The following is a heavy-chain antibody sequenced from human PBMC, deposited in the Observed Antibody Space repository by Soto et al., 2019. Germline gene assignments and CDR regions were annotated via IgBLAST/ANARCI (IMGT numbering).Heavy chain of an antibody. V-gene: IGHV3-23*01. Sequence: EVQLLESGGGLVQPGGSLRLSCAASGFTFSSYAMSWVRQAPGKGLEWVSGITGSGGNTDYADSVKGRFTISRDNSKNTLYLPVSRLRVEDTAVYYCTKREGSDYANWRFAYWVQGNLVTVSS. J-gene: IGHJ4*02. CDR1: GFTFSSYA. CDR2: ITGSGGNT. CDR3: TKREGSDYANWRFAY. D-gene: IGHD5-12*01.